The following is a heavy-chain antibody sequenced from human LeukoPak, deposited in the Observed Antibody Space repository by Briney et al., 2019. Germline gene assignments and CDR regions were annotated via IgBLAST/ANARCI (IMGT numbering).Heavy chain of an antibody. J-gene: IGHJ4*02. D-gene: IGHD6-19*01. Sequence: SETLSLTCAVYGGSFSGYYWSWIRQPPGKGLEWIGEINHSGSTNYNPSLKSRVTISVDTSKNQFSLKLSSVTAADTAVYYCARGQWLVRVYYFDYWRQGTLVTVSS. V-gene: IGHV4-34*01. CDR2: INHSGST. CDR3: ARGQWLVRVYYFDY. CDR1: GGSFSGYY.